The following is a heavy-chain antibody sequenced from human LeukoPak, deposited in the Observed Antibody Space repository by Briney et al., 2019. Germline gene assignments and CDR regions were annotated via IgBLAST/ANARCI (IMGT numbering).Heavy chain of an antibody. CDR1: GFTFSSYE. J-gene: IGHJ4*02. CDR2: ISSSGSTI. Sequence: GGSLRFSCAASGFTFSSYEMNWVRQAPGKGLEWVSYISSSGSTIYYADSVKGRFTISRDNAKNSLYLQMNSLRAEDTAVYYCARDSSGWYTYYFDYWGQGTLVTVSS. D-gene: IGHD6-19*01. CDR3: ARDSSGWYTYYFDY. V-gene: IGHV3-48*03.